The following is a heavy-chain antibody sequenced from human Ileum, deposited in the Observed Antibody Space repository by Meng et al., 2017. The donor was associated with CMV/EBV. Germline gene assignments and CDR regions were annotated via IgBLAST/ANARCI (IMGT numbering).Heavy chain of an antibody. V-gene: IGHV3-21*01. D-gene: IGHD3-3*01. Sequence: GESLKISCAASGFNFRGYSMNWVRQAPGKGLEWVSSISSSSSYIYYADSVKGRFTISRDNAKNSLYLQMNSLRTEDTAVYYCARDDVYDFWSERYYYYGMDVWGQGTTVTVSS. CDR3: ARDDVYDFWSERYYYYGMDV. CDR1: GFNFRGYS. J-gene: IGHJ6*02. CDR2: ISSSSSYI.